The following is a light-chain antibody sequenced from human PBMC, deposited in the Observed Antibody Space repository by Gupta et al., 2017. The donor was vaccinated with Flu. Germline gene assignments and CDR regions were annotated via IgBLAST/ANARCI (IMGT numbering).Light chain of an antibody. CDR1: QNIRKY. V-gene: IGKV1-39*01. CDR3: QQSDSRPWT. Sequence: ASVGDRVTITCRASQNIRKYLSWYQQKAGEAPKLLIYGASTLQSGVPSTFSGSGSGTDFTLTISRLQPEDFATYYCQQSDSRPWTFGQGTEVEIK. CDR2: GAS. J-gene: IGKJ1*01.